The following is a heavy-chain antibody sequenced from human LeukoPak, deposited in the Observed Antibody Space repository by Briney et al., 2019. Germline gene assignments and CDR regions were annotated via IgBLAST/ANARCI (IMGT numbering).Heavy chain of an antibody. CDR2: ISSSSSYI. CDR3: ARASRARYCSSTSCYGM. V-gene: IGHV3-21*01. Sequence: PGGSLRLSXAASGFTFSSYSMNWVRQAPGKGLEWVSSISSSSSYIYYADSVKGRFTISRDNAKNSLYLQMNSLRAEDTAVYYCARASRARYCSSTSCYGMWGQGTLVTVSS. D-gene: IGHD2-2*01. J-gene: IGHJ4*02. CDR1: GFTFSSYS.